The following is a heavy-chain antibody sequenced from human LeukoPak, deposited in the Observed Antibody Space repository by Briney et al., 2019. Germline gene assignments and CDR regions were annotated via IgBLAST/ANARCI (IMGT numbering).Heavy chain of an antibody. V-gene: IGHV3-30-3*01. CDR1: GFTSTSYA. Sequence: GGSLRLSCEASGFTSTSYAIHWVRQAPGKGLEWVAVTSYDGSYKYYADSVKGRFTMSRDYSKNTVYLQMYSLRVEDTAVYYCARAAGTTTGGMDVWGQGTMGTVSS. J-gene: IGHJ6*02. CDR2: TSYDGSYK. D-gene: IGHD1-14*01. CDR3: ARAAGTTTGGMDV.